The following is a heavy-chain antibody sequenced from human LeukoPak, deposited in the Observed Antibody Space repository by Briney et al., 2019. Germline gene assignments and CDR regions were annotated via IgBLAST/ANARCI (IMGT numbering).Heavy chain of an antibody. Sequence: GASVKVSCKASGYTFTSYGISWVRQAPGQGLEWMGWISAYNGNTNYAQKLQGRVTMTTDTSTSTAYMGLRSLRSDDTAVYYCARHQRVGDSSGYYFYWGQGTLVTVSS. CDR2: ISAYNGNT. D-gene: IGHD3-22*01. V-gene: IGHV1-18*01. CDR3: ARHQRVGDSSGYYFY. J-gene: IGHJ4*02. CDR1: GYTFTSYG.